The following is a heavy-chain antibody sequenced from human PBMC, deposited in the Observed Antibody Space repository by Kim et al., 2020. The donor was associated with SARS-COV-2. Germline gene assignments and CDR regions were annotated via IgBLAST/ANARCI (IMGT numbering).Heavy chain of an antibody. D-gene: IGHD1-26*01. CDR3: AVVGRRKVGATSSWMGAFDI. CDR2: IWYDGSNK. Sequence: GGSLRLSCAASGFTFSSYGMHWVRQAPGKGLEWVAVIWYDGSNKYYADSVKGRFTISRDNSKNTLYLQMNSLRAEDTAVYYCAVVGRRKVGATSSWMGAFDIWGQGTMVTVSS. J-gene: IGHJ3*02. CDR1: GFTFSSYG. V-gene: IGHV3-33*01.